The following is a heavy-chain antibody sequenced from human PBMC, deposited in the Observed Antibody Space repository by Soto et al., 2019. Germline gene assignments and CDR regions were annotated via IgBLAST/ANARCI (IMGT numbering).Heavy chain of an antibody. CDR2: IWYDGSNK. Sequence: QVQLVESGGGVVQPGRSLRLSCAASGFTFSSYGMHWVRQAPGKGLEWVAVIWYDGSNKYYADSVKGRFTISRDNSKNTLYLQMNSLRADDTAVYYCARDPRRYCSGGSCYSRYFQHWGQGTLVTVSS. V-gene: IGHV3-33*01. D-gene: IGHD2-15*01. CDR1: GFTFSSYG. CDR3: ARDPRRYCSGGSCYSRYFQH. J-gene: IGHJ1*01.